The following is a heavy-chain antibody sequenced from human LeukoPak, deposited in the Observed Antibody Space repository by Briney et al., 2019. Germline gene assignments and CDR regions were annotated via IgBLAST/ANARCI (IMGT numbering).Heavy chain of an antibody. CDR1: GGSISSGGYY. CDR3: ARDRGYSSGWFYGMDV. Sequence: SETLSLTCTVSGGSISSGGYYWSWIRQPPGKGLEWIGYIYYSGRTNYNPSLKSRVTISVDTSKNQFSLKLSSVTAADTAVYYCARDRGYSSGWFYGMDVWGQGTTVTVSS. CDR2: IYYSGRT. J-gene: IGHJ6*02. V-gene: IGHV4-61*08. D-gene: IGHD6-19*01.